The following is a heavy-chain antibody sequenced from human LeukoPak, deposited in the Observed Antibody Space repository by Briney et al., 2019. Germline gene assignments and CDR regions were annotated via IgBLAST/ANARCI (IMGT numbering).Heavy chain of an antibody. Sequence: SETLSLTCAVSGYSISSGYYWGWIRQPPGKGLELIGSIYHSGSTYYNPSLKSRVTISVVTSKTQFSLKLGSVTAADTAVYYCACHSLGGYTNWFDPWGQGTLVTVSS. J-gene: IGHJ5*02. CDR1: GYSISSGYY. CDR2: IYHSGST. V-gene: IGHV4-38-2*01. D-gene: IGHD5-12*01. CDR3: ACHSLGGYTNWFDP.